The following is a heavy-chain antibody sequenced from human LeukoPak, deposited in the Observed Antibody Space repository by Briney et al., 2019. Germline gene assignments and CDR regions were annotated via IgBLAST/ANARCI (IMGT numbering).Heavy chain of an antibody. CDR1: GGSISSNSYY. Sequence: SETLSLTCAVSGGSISSNSYYWGWIRQPPGKGLEWIGSIYYSGSTCYNPSLKSRVTISVDTSKNQFSLKLSSVTAADTAVYYCARTRYYYNSRSYGAPYYFDYWGQGTLVTVSS. CDR3: ARTRYYYNSRSYGAPYYFDY. V-gene: IGHV4-39*01. CDR2: IYYSGST. J-gene: IGHJ4*02. D-gene: IGHD3-10*01.